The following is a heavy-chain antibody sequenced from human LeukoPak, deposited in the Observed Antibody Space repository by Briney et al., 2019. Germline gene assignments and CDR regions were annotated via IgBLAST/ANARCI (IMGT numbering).Heavy chain of an antibody. CDR2: IYPGDSDT. Sequence: GESLKSSCKGSGYSFTSYWIGWVRQMPGRGLEWMGIIYPGDSDTRYSPSFQGQVTISADKSISTAYLQWSSLKASDTAMYYCARQGEGYCSSTSCYHVDYWGQGTLVTVSS. D-gene: IGHD2-2*01. J-gene: IGHJ4*02. V-gene: IGHV5-51*01. CDR1: GYSFTSYW. CDR3: ARQGEGYCSSTSCYHVDY.